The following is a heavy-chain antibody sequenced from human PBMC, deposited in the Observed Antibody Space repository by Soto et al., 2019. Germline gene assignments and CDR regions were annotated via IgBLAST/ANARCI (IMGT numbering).Heavy chain of an antibody. D-gene: IGHD6-19*01. CDR1: GGSFSGYY. CDR2: IYHSGST. V-gene: IGHV4-34*01. CDR3: ARVAVAGTRVDY. J-gene: IGHJ4*02. Sequence: PSETLSLTCAVYGGSFSGYYWSWIRQPPGKGLEWIGEIYHSGSTNYNPSLKSRVTISVDKSKNQFSLKLSSVTAADTAVYYCARVAVAGTRVDYWGQGTQVTVSS.